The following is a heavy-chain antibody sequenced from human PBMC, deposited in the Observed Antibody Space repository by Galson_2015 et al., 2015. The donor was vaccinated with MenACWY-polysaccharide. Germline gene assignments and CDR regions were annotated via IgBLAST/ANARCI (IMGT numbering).Heavy chain of an antibody. CDR3: ARVGVCSGGSCYKMFDV. CDR2: ITGDGSDT. D-gene: IGHD2-15*01. V-gene: IGHV3-74*01. CDR1: GFTFSNYI. J-gene: IGHJ3*01. Sequence: SLRLSCAASGFTFSNYIMHWVRQAPGKGLVWVSRITGDGSDTRYAGSVKGRFTISRDNARNTLYLQMNSLRDEDTAVYYYARVGVCSGGSCYKMFDVLGQGTMVTVSS.